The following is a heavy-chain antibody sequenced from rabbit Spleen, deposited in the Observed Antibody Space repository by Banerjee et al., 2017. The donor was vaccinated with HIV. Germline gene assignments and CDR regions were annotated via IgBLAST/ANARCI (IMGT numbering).Heavy chain of an antibody. J-gene: IGHJ6*01. V-gene: IGHV1S40*01. CDR3: ARDTSSSFSSYGMDL. CDR2: IYPITETT. CDR1: GFSFSSSYY. Sequence: QSLEESGGGLVQPEGSLTLTCTASGFSFSSSYYMCWVRQAPGKGLEWIGIIYPITETTYYANWVNGRFTISSDNAQNTVDLQMNSLTAADTATYFCARDTSSSFSSYGMDLWGPGTLHRL. D-gene: IGHD1-1*01.